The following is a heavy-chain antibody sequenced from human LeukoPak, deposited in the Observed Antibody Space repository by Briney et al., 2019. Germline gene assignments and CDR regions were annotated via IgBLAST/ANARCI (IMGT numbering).Heavy chain of an antibody. CDR1: GGSISRTNYY. V-gene: IGHV4-39*07. CDR2: IYHSGSI. D-gene: IGHD3-3*01. Sequence: SETLSLTCTVSGGSISRTNYYWGWIRQPPGKGLEWIGTIYHSGSIYYNPSLRSRVTISVDTSKDHFSLNLSPVTAADTAVYYCARMGLLRFLEWFSDYWGQGTLVTVSS. CDR3: ARMGLLRFLEWFSDY. J-gene: IGHJ4*02.